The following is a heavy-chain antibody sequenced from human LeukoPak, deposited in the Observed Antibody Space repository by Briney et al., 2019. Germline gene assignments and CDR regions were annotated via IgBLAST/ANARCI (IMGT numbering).Heavy chain of an antibody. CDR3: ARGGLAAAGHYGMDV. D-gene: IGHD6-13*01. CDR2: IYYSGST. CDR1: VGSISSYY. V-gene: IGHV4-59*07. J-gene: IGHJ6*02. Sequence: PSDTLSLTCTVSVGSISSYYWSWIRQPPGKGLEWIGYIYYSGSTNYNPSLKSRVTISVDTSKNQFSLKLSSVTAADTAVYYCARGGLAAAGHYGMDVWGQGTTVTVSS.